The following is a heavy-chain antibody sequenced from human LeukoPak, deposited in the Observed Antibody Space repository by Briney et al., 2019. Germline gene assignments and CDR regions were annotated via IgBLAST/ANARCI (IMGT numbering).Heavy chain of an antibody. CDR1: GYTFTSYG. J-gene: IGHJ4*02. D-gene: IGHD3-16*01. V-gene: IGHV1-18*04. Sequence: ASVKVSCKASGYTFTSYGISWVRQAPGQGLEWMGWISAYNVNTNYAQKLQGRVAMTTDTSTSTAYMELRSLRSDDTAVYYCAREPGGGFQYDYWGQGTLVTVSS. CDR3: AREPGGGFQYDY. CDR2: ISAYNVNT.